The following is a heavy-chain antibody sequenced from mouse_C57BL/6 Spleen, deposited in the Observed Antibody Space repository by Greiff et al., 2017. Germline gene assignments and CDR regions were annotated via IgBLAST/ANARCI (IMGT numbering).Heavy chain of an antibody. V-gene: IGHV3-5*01. CDR2: IYYSGTI. CDR3: ARDNYDYDEDYYAMGY. D-gene: IGHD2-4*01. CDR1: GISITTGNYR. Sequence: VQLQQSGPGLVKPSQTVFLTCTVTGISITTGNYRWSWIRQFPGNKLEWIGYIYYSGTITSNPSLTSRTTITRDTPKNQFLREMDSLTAEDTATYYCARDNYDYDEDYYAMGYGGQGTSVTVSS. J-gene: IGHJ4*01.